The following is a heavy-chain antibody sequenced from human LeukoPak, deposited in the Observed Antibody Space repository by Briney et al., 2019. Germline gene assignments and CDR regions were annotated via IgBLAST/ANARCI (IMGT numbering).Heavy chain of an antibody. Sequence: ASVKVSCKASGGTFSSYAISWVRQAPGQGLEWMGRIIPILGIANYAQKFQGRVTITADKSTSTAYMELSSLRSEDTAVYYCARGRGDYGYYYYYGMDVWGQGTTVTVSS. V-gene: IGHV1-69*04. CDR2: IIPILGIA. CDR3: ARGRGDYGYYYYYGMDV. J-gene: IGHJ6*02. D-gene: IGHD4-17*01. CDR1: GGTFSSYA.